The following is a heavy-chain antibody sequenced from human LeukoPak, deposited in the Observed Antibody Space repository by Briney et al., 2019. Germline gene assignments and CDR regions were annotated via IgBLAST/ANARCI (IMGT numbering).Heavy chain of an antibody. CDR2: INTNTGNP. CDR3: ARGGLYGDYEGLVDY. Sequence: ASVKVSCKASGGTFSSYAISWVRQAPGQGLEWMGWINTNTGNPTYAQGFTGRFVFSWDTSVSTAYLQISSLKAEDTAVYYCARGGLYGDYEGLVDYWGQGTLVTDSS. J-gene: IGHJ4*02. D-gene: IGHD4-17*01. CDR1: GGTFSSYA. V-gene: IGHV7-4-1*02.